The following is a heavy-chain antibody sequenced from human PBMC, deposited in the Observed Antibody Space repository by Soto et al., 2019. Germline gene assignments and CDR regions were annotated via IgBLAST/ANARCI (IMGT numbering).Heavy chain of an antibody. CDR1: GSSVSSNIAA. V-gene: IGHV6-1*01. D-gene: IGHD3-10*01. Sequence: SQTLSLTCAISGSSVSSNIAAWNCIRQSPSRGLEWLGRTYYRSKWYNDYAVSVKSRITINPDASKNQFSLQLNSVTPEDTAVYYCARDRKSGYFQHWGQGTMVTVSS. J-gene: IGHJ1*01. CDR2: TYYRSKWYN. CDR3: ARDRKSGYFQH.